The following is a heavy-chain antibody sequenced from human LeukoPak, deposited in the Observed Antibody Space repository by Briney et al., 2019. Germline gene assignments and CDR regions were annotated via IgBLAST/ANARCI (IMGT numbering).Heavy chain of an antibody. D-gene: IGHD3-22*01. Sequence: ASVKVSCKASGGTFSSYAISWVRQAPGQGLEWMGGIIPIFGTANYAQKFQGRVTITADKSTSTAYMELSSLRSEDTAVYYCARAGVVITSNWYFDLWGRGTLVTVSS. V-gene: IGHV1-69*06. CDR2: IIPIFGTA. CDR1: GGTFSSYA. J-gene: IGHJ2*01. CDR3: ARAGVVITSNWYFDL.